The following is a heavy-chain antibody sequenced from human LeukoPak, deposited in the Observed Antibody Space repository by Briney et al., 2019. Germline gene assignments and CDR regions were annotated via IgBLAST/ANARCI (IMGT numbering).Heavy chain of an antibody. V-gene: IGHV3-30*18. D-gene: IGHD3-16*02. Sequence: GRSLRLSCAASRFTFRRYALHWARQAPGKGLEGVAVISYDGSNKYYADFAKGRFTISRHNSKHTLYLQVNRQSAGDTSVYYCAKDTATLLSFTGSDGFDIWGQGTLVTVSS. CDR3: AKDTATLLSFTGSDGFDI. CDR1: RFTFRRYA. J-gene: IGHJ3*02. CDR2: ISYDGSNK.